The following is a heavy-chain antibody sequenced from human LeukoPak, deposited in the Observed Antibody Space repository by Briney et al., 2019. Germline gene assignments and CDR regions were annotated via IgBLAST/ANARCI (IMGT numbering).Heavy chain of an antibody. CDR1: GYTLTGYY. CDR3: ATDRGRDAYNDNWFDL. J-gene: IGHJ5*02. CDR2: INPNSGGT. V-gene: IGHV1-2*06. Sequence: ASVKVSCKASGYTLTGYYIHWVRQAPGQGLEWMGRINPNSGGTNYAQKFQGRVTMTRDTSFNTVYMELSSLTSDDTALYYCATDRGRDAYNDNWFDLWGQGTLVTVSS. D-gene: IGHD5-24*01.